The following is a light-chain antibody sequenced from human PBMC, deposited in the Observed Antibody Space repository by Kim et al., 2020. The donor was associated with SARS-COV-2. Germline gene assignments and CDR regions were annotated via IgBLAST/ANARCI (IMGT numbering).Light chain of an antibody. CDR3: QQYDNWPPRYT. J-gene: IGKJ2*01. V-gene: IGKV3-15*01. CDR1: QSVSSN. CDR2: GAS. Sequence: SPGERATLPCRASQSVSSNLAWYQQKPGQAPRLLISGASTRATGIPARFSGSGSGTEFTLTISSLQSEDFAVYYCQQYDNWPPRYTFGQGTKLEI.